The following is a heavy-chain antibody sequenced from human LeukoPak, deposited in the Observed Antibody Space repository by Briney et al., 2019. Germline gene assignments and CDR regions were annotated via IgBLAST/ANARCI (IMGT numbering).Heavy chain of an antibody. V-gene: IGHV3-7*01. D-gene: IGHD3-3*01. CDR3: ARDRYYDFWRGYYYMDV. J-gene: IGHJ6*03. CDR1: GFPFSSYW. CDR2: IKQDGGEK. Sequence: GGSLRLSCAASGFPFSSYWMSWVRQAPGKGLEWVANIKQDGGEKFYVDSVKGRFTISRDNAKNSLYLQMNSLRAEDAAVYYCARDRYYDFWRGYYYMDVWGKGTTVTVSS.